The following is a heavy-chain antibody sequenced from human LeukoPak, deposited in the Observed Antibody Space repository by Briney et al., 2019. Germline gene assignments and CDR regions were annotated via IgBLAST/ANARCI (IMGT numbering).Heavy chain of an antibody. D-gene: IGHD3-22*01. CDR3: AKDSTSATMIVVATD. CDR2: IRYDGSNK. V-gene: IGHV3-30*02. J-gene: IGHJ4*02. Sequence: GGALRLFCAAAGFTFSSYGMHWVRQAPGQGLGGGAFIRYDGSNKYYADSVKGRFTISRDNSKNTLYLQMNSLRAEDTAVYYCAKDSTSATMIVVATDWGQGTLVTVSS. CDR1: GFTFSSYG.